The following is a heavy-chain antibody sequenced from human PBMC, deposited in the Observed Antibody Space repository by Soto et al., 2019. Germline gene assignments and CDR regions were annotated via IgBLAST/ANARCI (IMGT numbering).Heavy chain of an antibody. J-gene: IGHJ4*02. V-gene: IGHV4-59*08. CDR1: GGSISSYY. D-gene: IGHD3-16*01. Sequence: QVQLQESGPGLVKPSETLSLTCTVSGGSISSYYWSWIRQPPGKGLEWIGYIYYSGSTNYNPSLKGRATRSVDASKNQFALKLSSVTAADTAVYYCASLWGWSVDYWGQGTLVTVSS. CDR2: IYYSGST. CDR3: ASLWGWSVDY.